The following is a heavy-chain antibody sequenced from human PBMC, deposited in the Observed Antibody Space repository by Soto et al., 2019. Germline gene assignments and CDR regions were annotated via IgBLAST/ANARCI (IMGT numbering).Heavy chain of an antibody. CDR2: IDPSDSYT. J-gene: IGHJ3*02. CDR3: ATPSPYSSSPRGAFDI. CDR1: GYSFTSYW. Sequence: SLKISCKGSGYSFTSYWISWVRQMPGKGLEWMGRIDPSDSYTNYSPSFQGHVTISADKSISTAYLQWSSLKASDTAMYYCATPSPYSSSPRGAFDIWGQGTMVTVSS. D-gene: IGHD6-6*01. V-gene: IGHV5-10-1*01.